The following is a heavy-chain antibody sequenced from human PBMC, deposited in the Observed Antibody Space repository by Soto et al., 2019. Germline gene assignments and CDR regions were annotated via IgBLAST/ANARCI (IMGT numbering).Heavy chain of an antibody. V-gene: IGHV1-69*02. D-gene: IGHD2-2*01. CDR1: GGTFSSYT. CDR2: IIPILGIA. J-gene: IGHJ6*02. Sequence: SVKVSCKASGGTFSSYTISWVRQAPGQGLEWMGRIIPILGIANYAQKFQGRVTITADKSTSTAYMELSSLRSEDTAVYYCAKTKLGYCSSTSCYPDGMDVWGQGTTVTVSS. CDR3: AKTKLGYCSSTSCYPDGMDV.